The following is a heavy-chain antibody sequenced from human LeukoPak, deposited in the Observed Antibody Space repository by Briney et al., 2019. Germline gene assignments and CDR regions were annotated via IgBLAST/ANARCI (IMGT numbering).Heavy chain of an antibody. D-gene: IGHD5-24*01. CDR3: ARDVTAQQDGSNWFDP. J-gene: IGHJ5*02. V-gene: IGHV4-59*01. CDR1: GRSISSYY. CDR2: IYYSGST. Sequence: SETLSLTCTVSGRSISSYYWSWIRQPPGKGLEWIGYIYYSGSTNYNPSLKSRVTISIDTSKNQFSLKLSSVTAADTAVYFCARDVTAQQDGSNWFDPWGQGTLVTVSS.